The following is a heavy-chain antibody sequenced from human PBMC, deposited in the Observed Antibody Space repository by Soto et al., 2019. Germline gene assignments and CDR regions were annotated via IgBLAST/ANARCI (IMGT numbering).Heavy chain of an antibody. D-gene: IGHD2-2*01. V-gene: IGHV3-23*01. CDR2: ISGNGAST. CDR1: GFSFISFG. CDR3: ARDMPPTF. J-gene: IGHJ4*02. Sequence: GGSLRLSCAASGFSFISFGMTWVRQVPGKGLEWVSDISGNGASTHYADSVKGRFIISRDNSKKTLFLQMNSLRAEDTAVYYCARDMPPTFWGQGVQVTVSS.